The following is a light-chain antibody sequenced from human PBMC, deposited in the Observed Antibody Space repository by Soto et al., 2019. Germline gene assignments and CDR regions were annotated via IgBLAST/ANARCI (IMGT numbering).Light chain of an antibody. J-gene: IGKJ4*01. CDR3: QQRSNWPLT. V-gene: IGKV3-11*01. Sequence: EIVLTQSPATLSLSPGERATLSCRASQSVSSYLAWYQQKPGQAPRLLIYDASNRATGIPARFTGSGSGTDFTLTISNLEREDFAVYSCQQRSNWPLTFGGGTKVEIK. CDR2: DAS. CDR1: QSVSSY.